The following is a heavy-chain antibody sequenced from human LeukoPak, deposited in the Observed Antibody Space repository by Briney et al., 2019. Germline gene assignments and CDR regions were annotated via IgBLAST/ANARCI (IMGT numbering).Heavy chain of an antibody. D-gene: IGHD1-1*01. CDR2: IYSGGST. Sequence: GRSLRLSCAASGFTVSSNYMSWVRQAPGKGLEWVSVIYSGGSTYYADSVKGRFTISRDNAKNTLYLQMNSLRAEDTAVYYCASYNWNDGGDAFDIWGQGTMVTVSS. CDR1: GFTVSSNY. J-gene: IGHJ3*02. V-gene: IGHV3-53*01. CDR3: ASYNWNDGGDAFDI.